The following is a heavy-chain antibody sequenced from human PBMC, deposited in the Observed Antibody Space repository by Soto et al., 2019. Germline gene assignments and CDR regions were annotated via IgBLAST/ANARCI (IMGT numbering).Heavy chain of an antibody. J-gene: IGHJ6*02. CDR2: VSSDGHST. CDR3: AKDHGTFYGMDV. Sequence: EVQLVESGGGLVKPGGSLRISCAASGFTFSSYAMYWVRQAPGKGLEYVSSVSSDGHSTYYADSVKGRFTISRDNSKNTLHLQMASLRAEDTALYYCAKDHGTFYGMDVWGQGTTVTVSS. V-gene: IGHV3-23*04. CDR1: GFTFSSYA.